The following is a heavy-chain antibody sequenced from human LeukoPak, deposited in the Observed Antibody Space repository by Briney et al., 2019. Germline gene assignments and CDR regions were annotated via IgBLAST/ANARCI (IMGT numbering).Heavy chain of an antibody. V-gene: IGHV4-61*02. D-gene: IGHD3-22*01. J-gene: IGHJ3*02. CDR3: ASASSGYYYVGEGAFDI. Sequence: SQTLSLTCTVSGSSISSGSYYWSWIRQPAGKGLEWIGRIYTSGSTNYNPSLKSRVTISVDTSKNQFSLKLSPVTAADTAVYYCASASSGYYYVGEGAFDIWGQGTMVTVSS. CDR1: GSSISSGSYY. CDR2: IYTSGST.